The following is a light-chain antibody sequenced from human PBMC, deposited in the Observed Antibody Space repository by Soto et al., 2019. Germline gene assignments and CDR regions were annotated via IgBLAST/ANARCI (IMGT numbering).Light chain of an antibody. CDR1: SSDVGGYDH. V-gene: IGLV2-8*01. J-gene: IGLJ1*01. CDR3: SSFAGTNSFV. Sequence: QSVLTQPPSASGSPGQSVTIPCTGTSSDVGGYDHVSWYQQHPGKAPKLMIYEVTRRPSGVPDRIFASKSDTTASLTVSGLQAEDEADYYCSSFAGTNSFVFGTGTKLTVL. CDR2: EVT.